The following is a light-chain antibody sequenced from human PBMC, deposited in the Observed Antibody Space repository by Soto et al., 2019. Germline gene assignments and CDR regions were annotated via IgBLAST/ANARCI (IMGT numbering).Light chain of an antibody. CDR1: SSDVGGYNY. CDR2: DVS. V-gene: IGLV2-11*01. CDR3: GSYAGSPVV. J-gene: IGLJ2*01. Sequence: QSALTQPRSVSGSPGQSVTISCTGTSSDVGGYNYVSWYQQHPGKAPKLMIYDVSKRPSGVPDRFSGSKSGNTASLTISGLQAEDEADSYCGSYAGSPVVFGGGTKLTV.